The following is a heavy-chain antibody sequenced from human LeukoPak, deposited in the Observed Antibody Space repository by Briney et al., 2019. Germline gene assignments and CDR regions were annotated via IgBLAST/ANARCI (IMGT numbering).Heavy chain of an antibody. CDR1: GFTFSSYY. V-gene: IGHV3-21*01. CDR3: ARRKYDCGGGSCYGFAFDI. D-gene: IGHD2-15*01. Sequence: GGSLRPSCAASGFTFSSYYMNWVRQAPGKGLEWVSSISSSSSYIYFADSVRGRFAISRDNAKNSLYLQMNSLRAEDTAVYYCARRKYDCGGGSCYGFAFDIWGQGTMVTVSS. CDR2: ISSSSSYI. J-gene: IGHJ3*02.